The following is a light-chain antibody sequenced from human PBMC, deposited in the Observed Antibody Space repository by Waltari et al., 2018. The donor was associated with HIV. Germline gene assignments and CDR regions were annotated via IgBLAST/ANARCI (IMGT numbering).Light chain of an antibody. J-gene: IGKJ2*01. CDR1: QSISTY. Sequence: EIVLTQSPATLSLSPRERATLSCRASQSISTYLAWYQQKVGQAPRLLIYDASNRATGIPARFSGSGSGTDFTLTISSLEPEDFAVYYCQQRSNWPPTFGQGTNLEIK. CDR3: QQRSNWPPT. CDR2: DAS. V-gene: IGKV3-11*01.